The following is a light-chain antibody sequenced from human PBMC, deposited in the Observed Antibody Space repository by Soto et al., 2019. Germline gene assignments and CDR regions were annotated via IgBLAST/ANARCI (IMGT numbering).Light chain of an antibody. J-gene: IGKJ2*01. Sequence: EIVMTQSPDTLSVSTGERATLSCRASQNVGRNVAWYQQRPGQAPRLLIHGTSTRAADIPARFSGSVSGTEFTLTITSLQPADFVIYSCQPYNKWPPMSTFGQGTKLELK. CDR2: GTS. V-gene: IGKV3-15*01. CDR3: QPYNKWPPMST. CDR1: QNVGRN.